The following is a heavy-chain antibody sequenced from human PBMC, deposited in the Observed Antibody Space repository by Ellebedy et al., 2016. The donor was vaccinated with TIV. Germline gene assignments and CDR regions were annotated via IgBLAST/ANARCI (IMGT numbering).Heavy chain of an antibody. V-gene: IGHV1-24*01. D-gene: IGHD4-17*01. CDR3: ATAHGDPYYFDY. Sequence: ASVKVSCKVSGYTLTDLSMHWVRQAPGKGLEWMGGFDPEDGETIYAQKFQGRVTMTEDTSTDTAYMELSSLRSEDTAVYYCATAHGDPYYFDYWGQGTLVTVSS. CDR2: FDPEDGET. CDR1: GYTLTDLS. J-gene: IGHJ4*02.